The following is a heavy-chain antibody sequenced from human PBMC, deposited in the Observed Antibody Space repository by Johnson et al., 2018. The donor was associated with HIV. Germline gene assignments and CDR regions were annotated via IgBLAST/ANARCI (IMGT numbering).Heavy chain of an antibody. Sequence: QVQLVESGGGVVQPGGSLRLSCAASGFTFSSCAMHWVRQAPGKGLEWVAVISYDGSNKYYADSVKGRFTISRDNSKNTLYLQMNSLRAEDTAVYYCARGRERGMFDIWGQGTMVTVSS. CDR3: ARGRERGMFDI. V-gene: IGHV3-30-3*01. CDR1: GFTFSSCA. D-gene: IGHD5-24*01. J-gene: IGHJ3*02. CDR2: ISYDGSNK.